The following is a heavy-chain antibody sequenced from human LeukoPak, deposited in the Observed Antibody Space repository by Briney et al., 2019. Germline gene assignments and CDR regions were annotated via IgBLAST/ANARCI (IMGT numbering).Heavy chain of an antibody. CDR3: ARVISLYYFDY. Sequence: PGGSLRLSCAASGFTFSSYWMHWVRQAPGKGLVWVSRINSDGSSTSYADSVKGRFTISRDNAKDTLYLQMNSLRAEDTAVYYCARVISLYYFDYWGQGTLVTVSS. CDR2: INSDGSST. V-gene: IGHV3-74*01. J-gene: IGHJ4*02. CDR1: GFTFSSYW. D-gene: IGHD3-16*02.